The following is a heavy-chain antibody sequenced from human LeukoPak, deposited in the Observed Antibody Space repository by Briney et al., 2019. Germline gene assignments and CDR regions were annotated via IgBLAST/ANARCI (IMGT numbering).Heavy chain of an antibody. CDR2: IYHSGST. CDR1: GYSISSGYY. V-gene: IGHV4-38-2*02. J-gene: IGHJ4*02. D-gene: IGHD3-9*01. Sequence: SETLSLTCTVSGYSISSGYYWGWIRQPPGKGLEWIGSIYHSGSTYYNPSLKSRVTISVDTSKNQFSLKLSSVTAADTAVYYCATAETIYDILSRQLDYWGQGTLVTVSS. CDR3: ATAETIYDILSRQLDY.